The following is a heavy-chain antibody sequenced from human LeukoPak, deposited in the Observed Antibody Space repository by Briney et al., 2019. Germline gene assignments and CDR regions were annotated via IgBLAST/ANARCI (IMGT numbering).Heavy chain of an antibody. CDR3: ARDPRYYYDSSGYAFDI. V-gene: IGHV3-66*01. J-gene: IGHJ3*02. CDR2: IYSGGST. Sequence: GGSLRLSCAASGFTVSSNYMSWVRQAPGKGLEWVSVIYSGGSTYYADSVKGRFTISRDNSKNTLYLQMNSLRAEDTAVYYCARDPRYYYDSSGYAFDIWGQGTMVTVSS. CDR1: GFTVSSNY. D-gene: IGHD3-22*01.